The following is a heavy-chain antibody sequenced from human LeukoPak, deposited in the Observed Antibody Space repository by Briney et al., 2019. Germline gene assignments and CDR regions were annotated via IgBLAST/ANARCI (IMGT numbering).Heavy chain of an antibody. V-gene: IGHV3-9*01. CDR1: GFTFDDYA. D-gene: IGHD5-18*01. J-gene: IGHJ4*02. CDR2: ISWNSGSI. Sequence: GGSLRLYCAASGFTFDDYAMHWVRQAPGKGLEWVSGISWNSGSIGYADSVKGRFTISRDNAKNSLYLQMNSLRAEDTALYYCAKDTGYSYAQAFDYWGQGTLVTVSS. CDR3: AKDTGYSYAQAFDY.